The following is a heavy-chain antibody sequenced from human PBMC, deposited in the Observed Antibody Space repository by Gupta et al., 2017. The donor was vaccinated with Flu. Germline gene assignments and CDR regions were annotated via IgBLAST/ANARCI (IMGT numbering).Heavy chain of an antibody. Sequence: EVQLLESGGGLVQPGGSLRLSCAAPGFILSNYAMSWVRLAPGKGLEWVSGIGGSGDNTYYAESVKGRFTISRDNPKNTLSLQMSRLRAEDAAVYYCAKSRGGPASPDFDYGGQGSLVTVSS. CDR3: AKSRGGPASPDFDY. CDR2: IGGSGDNT. D-gene: IGHD6-6*01. CDR1: GFILSNYA. V-gene: IGHV3-23*01. J-gene: IGHJ4*02.